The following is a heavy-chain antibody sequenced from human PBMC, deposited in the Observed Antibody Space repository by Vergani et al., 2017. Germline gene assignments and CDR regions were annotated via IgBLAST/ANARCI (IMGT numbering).Heavy chain of an antibody. CDR1: GDIFNNYT. Sequence: QVHLEQSGTEVKKPGSSVKVSCKVSGDIFNNYTVTWVRQAPGQGLEWVGRIIPIIRLATSAQKFQDRVKITGDTSTNTVYMEMNNLRSEDTAVYYCARVSPGDNSGWEPFDYWGQGTLVTVSS. CDR3: ARVSPGDNSGWEPFDY. V-gene: IGHV1-69*02. J-gene: IGHJ4*02. D-gene: IGHD6-19*01. CDR2: IIPIIRLA.